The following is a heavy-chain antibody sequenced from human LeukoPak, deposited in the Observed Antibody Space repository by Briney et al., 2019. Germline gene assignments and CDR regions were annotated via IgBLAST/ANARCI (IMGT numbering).Heavy chain of an antibody. CDR1: GFTFSTFS. V-gene: IGHV3-21*01. CDR2: ISGDSNYI. CDR3: VRDRGSGWYGDLGY. D-gene: IGHD6-19*01. Sequence: GGSLRLSCAASGFTFSTFSMNWVRQAPGKGLEWVSSISGDSNYIFYADSVKGRFTISRDNAKNSLYLEMNSLRAEDTAVYFCVRDRGSGWYGDLGYWGQGTLVTVSS. J-gene: IGHJ4*02.